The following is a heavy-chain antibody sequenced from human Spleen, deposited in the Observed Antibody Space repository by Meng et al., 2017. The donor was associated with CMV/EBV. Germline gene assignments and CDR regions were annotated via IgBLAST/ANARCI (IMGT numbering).Heavy chain of an antibody. CDR2: VSAFNGNT. D-gene: IGHD6-6*01. J-gene: IGHJ4*02. CDR3: ARGGGAARPREFDF. CDR1: GYTFVSYG. V-gene: IGHV1-18*01. Sequence: ASGYTFVSYGIAWVRQAPGQGLEWMGWVSAFNGNTRYGQKLQGRVTMTTDTSTSTAYLELRSLRSDDTAVYYCARGGGAARPREFDFWGQGTLVTVSS.